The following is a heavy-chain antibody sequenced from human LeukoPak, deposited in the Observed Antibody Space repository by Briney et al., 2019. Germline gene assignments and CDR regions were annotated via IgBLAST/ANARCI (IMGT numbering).Heavy chain of an antibody. CDR1: GGSISSYY. V-gene: IGHV4-59*01. Sequence: SETLSLTCTVSGGSISSYYWSWIRQPPGKGLEWIGYIYYSGSTNYNPSLKSRVTISVDTSKNQFSLKLSSVTAADTAEYYCARGSNYYDSSGYSLGAFDIWGQGTMVTVSS. D-gene: IGHD3-22*01. J-gene: IGHJ3*02. CDR3: ARGSNYYDSSGYSLGAFDI. CDR2: IYYSGST.